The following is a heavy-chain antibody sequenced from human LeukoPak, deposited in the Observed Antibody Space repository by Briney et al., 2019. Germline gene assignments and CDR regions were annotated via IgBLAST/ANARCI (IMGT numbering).Heavy chain of an antibody. J-gene: IGHJ6*03. V-gene: IGHV4-39*07. D-gene: IGHD2-15*01. Sequence: SETLSLTCTVSGGSISSSSYYWGWIRHPPGKGLEWIGEINHSGSTNYNPSLKSRVTISVDTSKNQFSLKLSSVTAADTAVYYCARASGGSRYYYYYYYMDLWGIGTTVTVSS. CDR3: ARASGGSRYYYYYYYMDL. CDR2: INHSGST. CDR1: GGSISSSSYY.